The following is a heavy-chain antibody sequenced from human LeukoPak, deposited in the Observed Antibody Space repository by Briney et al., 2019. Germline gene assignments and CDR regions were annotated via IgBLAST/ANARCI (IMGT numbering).Heavy chain of an antibody. D-gene: IGHD6-13*01. Sequence: GGSLRLSCAASGFTVSSNYMSWVRQAPGKGLERVSVIYSGGSTYYADSVKGRFTISRDNSKNTLYLQMNSLRAEDTAVYYCARGVAAAVVDYWGQGTLVTVSS. V-gene: IGHV3-53*01. CDR2: IYSGGST. CDR3: ARGVAAAVVDY. CDR1: GFTVSSNY. J-gene: IGHJ4*02.